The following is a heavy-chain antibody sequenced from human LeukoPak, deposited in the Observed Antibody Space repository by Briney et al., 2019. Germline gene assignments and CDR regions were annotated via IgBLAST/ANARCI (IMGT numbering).Heavy chain of an antibody. V-gene: IGHV1-69*04. D-gene: IGHD3-10*01. CDR2: IIPILGIA. CDR3: ARDFDSGEYYFQH. CDR1: GGTFSSYA. Sequence: SVKVSCKASGGTFSSYAISWVRQAPGQGREWMGRIIPILGIANYAQKFQGRVPITAEKSTSTAYMELNSFRPGDPAGDYLARDFDSGEYYFQHCGQGTLGSASS. J-gene: IGHJ1*01.